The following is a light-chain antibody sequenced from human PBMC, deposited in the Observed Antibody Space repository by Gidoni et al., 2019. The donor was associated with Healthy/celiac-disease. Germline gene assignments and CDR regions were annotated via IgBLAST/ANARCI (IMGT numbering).Light chain of an antibody. J-gene: IGLJ2*01. CDR1: SSAVGGYNY. CDR2: EVS. V-gene: IGLV2-8*01. Sequence: QSALTQPPSASGSPGQSVTISCTGTSSAVGGYNYVSWYQQHPGKAPKRMIYEVSKRPSGVPERFFGSKSGNTASLTVSGLQAEDEADYYCSSYAGSNNPVVFGGGTKLTVL. CDR3: SSYAGSNNPVV.